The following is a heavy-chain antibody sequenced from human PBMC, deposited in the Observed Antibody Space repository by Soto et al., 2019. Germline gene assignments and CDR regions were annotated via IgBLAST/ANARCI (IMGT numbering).Heavy chain of an antibody. CDR3: ARDLAVAGTLGFVY. D-gene: IGHD6-19*01. CDR2: INPNSGGT. J-gene: IGHJ4*02. V-gene: IGHV1-2*04. CDR1: GYTFTTYG. Sequence: GASMKVSWKASGYTFTTYGINWVRQAPGQGLEWMGWINPNSGGTNYAQKFQGWVTMTRDTSISTAYMELSRLRSDDTAVYYCARDLAVAGTLGFVYWGQGTLVTVSS.